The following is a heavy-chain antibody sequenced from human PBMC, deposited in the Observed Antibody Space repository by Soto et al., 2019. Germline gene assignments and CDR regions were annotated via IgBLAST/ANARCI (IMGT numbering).Heavy chain of an antibody. D-gene: IGHD6-25*01. CDR2: IKTKTDGGTT. J-gene: IGHJ4*02. CDR1: GFTLSKAW. V-gene: IGHV3-15*01. Sequence: GGSLRLSCAMSGFTLSKAWMSWVRQAPGKGLEWVGRIKTKTDGGTTDYAAPVKGRFTISRDDSENTQYLQMNSLETGDTAVYYCTKDLEAAVGPIYWGQGTLVTVSS. CDR3: TKDLEAAVGPIY.